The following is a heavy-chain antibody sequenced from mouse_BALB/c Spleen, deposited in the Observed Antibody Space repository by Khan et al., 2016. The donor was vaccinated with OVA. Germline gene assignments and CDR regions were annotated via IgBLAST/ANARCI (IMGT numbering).Heavy chain of an antibody. CDR2: IYPGTDNS. D-gene: IGHD3-2*02. CDR3: AREEALYHFDH. CDR1: GYIFTSYW. Sequence: QVQLKQSGAELVRPGASVKLSCKTSGYIFTSYWIHWVKQRSGQGLEWIARIYPGTDNSYYNEKFKDKATLTADKSSSTAYMQLSSLKSEDSDVYVCAREEALYHFDHGGQGTTLTVSS. V-gene: IGHV1-76*01. J-gene: IGHJ2*01.